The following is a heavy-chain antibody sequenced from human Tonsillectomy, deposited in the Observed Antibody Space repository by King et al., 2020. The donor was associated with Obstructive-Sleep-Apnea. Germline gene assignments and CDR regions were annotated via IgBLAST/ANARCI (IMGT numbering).Heavy chain of an antibody. V-gene: IGHV1-8*01. CDR1: GYNFISYN. J-gene: IGHJ6*02. CDR3: ARRDAMDV. CDR2: MNPHSGNT. Sequence: VQLVESGAEVKKPGASMKVSCKASGYNFISYNINWVRQATGQGLEWMGWMNPHSGNTVYAQKFQGRVTMTTNTSIRTVYMELSSLTYEDTAVYYCARRDAMDVWGQGTTVTVSS.